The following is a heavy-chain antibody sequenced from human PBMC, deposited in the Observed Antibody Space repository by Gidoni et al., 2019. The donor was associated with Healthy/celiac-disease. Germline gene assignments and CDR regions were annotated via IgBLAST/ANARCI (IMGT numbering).Heavy chain of an antibody. CDR2: ISSSSSYI. D-gene: IGHD3-3*01. J-gene: IGHJ3*02. Sequence: EVQLVESGGGLVKPGGSLRLSCAASGFTFSSDSMNWVRQAPGKGLEWVSSISSSSSYIYYADSVKGRFTISRDNAKNSLYLQMNSLRAEDTAVYYCARALEVYYDFWSGYPSNAFDIWGQGTMVTVSS. CDR3: ARALEVYYDFWSGYPSNAFDI. V-gene: IGHV3-21*01. CDR1: GFTFSSDS.